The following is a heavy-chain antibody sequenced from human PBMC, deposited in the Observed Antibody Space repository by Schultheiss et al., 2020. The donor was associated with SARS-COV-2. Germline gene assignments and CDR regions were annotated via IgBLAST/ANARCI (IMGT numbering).Heavy chain of an antibody. V-gene: IGHV4-31*01. J-gene: IGHJ6*02. CDR3: ARLSYGRLPNYYYYGMDV. CDR2: IYYSGST. Sequence: SQTLSLTCTVSGDSISSGVYYWSWLRQHPGMGLEWIGNIYYSGSTYYNPSLKSLVTISVDTSKNQFSLKLSSVTAADTAVYYCARLSYGRLPNYYYYGMDVWGQGTTVTVSS. CDR1: GDSISSGVYY. D-gene: IGHD3-10*01.